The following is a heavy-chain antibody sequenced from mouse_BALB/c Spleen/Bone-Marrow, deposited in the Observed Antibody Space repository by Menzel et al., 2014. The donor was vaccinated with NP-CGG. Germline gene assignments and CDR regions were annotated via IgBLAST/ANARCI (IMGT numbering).Heavy chain of an antibody. CDR2: IDPANGNT. J-gene: IGHJ3*01. CDR3: AMYSYGSGLFAY. Sequence: EVQLQQSGAELVKPGASVKLSCTASGFNIKDTYMHWVKQRPEQGLEWIGRIDPANGNTKYDPKFQGKATITADTSSNTAYLQLSSLTSEDTAVYYCAMYSYGSGLFAYWGQGTLVTVSA. V-gene: IGHV14-3*02. D-gene: IGHD1-1*01. CDR1: GFNIKDTY.